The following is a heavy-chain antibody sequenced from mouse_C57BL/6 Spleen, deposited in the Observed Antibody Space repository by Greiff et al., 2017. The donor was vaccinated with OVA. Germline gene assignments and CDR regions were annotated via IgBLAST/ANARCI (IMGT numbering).Heavy chain of an antibody. CDR1: GYTFTSYW. Sequence: QVQLQQPGAELVKPGASVKLSCKASGYTFTSYWMHWVKQRPGQGLEWIGMIHPNSGSTNYNEKFKSKATLTVDKSSSTAYMQLSSLTSEDAAVYDCGSEGSGYVFDYWGQGTTVTVSS. CDR3: GSEGSGYVFDY. J-gene: IGHJ2*01. CDR2: IHPNSGST. V-gene: IGHV1-64*01. D-gene: IGHD3-2*02.